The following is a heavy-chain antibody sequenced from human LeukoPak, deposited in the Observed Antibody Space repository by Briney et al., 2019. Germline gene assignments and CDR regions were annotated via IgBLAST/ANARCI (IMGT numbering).Heavy chain of an antibody. CDR2: INPNSGGT. CDR1: GYTFTGYY. V-gene: IGHV1-2*02. CDR3: ARDPSFPIVVVPAAMSQSPGAFDI. Sequence: GASVKVSCKASGYTFTGYYMHWVRQAPGQGLEWVGWINPNSGGTNYAQKFQGRVTMTRDTSISTAYMELSRLRSDDTAVYYCARDPSFPIVVVPAAMSQSPGAFDIWGQGTMVTVSS. D-gene: IGHD2-2*01. J-gene: IGHJ3*02.